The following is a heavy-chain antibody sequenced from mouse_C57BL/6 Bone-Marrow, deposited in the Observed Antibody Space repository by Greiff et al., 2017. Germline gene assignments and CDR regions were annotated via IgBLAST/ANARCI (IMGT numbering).Heavy chain of an antibody. V-gene: IGHV1-26*01. D-gene: IGHD1-1*01. CDR1: GYTFTDYY. CDR2: INPNNGGT. CDR3: ARGRYGSSLDY. J-gene: IGHJ2*01. Sequence: EVQLQQSGPELVKPGASVKISCKASGYTFTDYYMNWVKQSHGKSLEWIGDINPNNGGTSYNQKFKGKATLTVDKSSSTAYMELRSLTSEDSAVYYCARGRYGSSLDYWGQGTTLTVSS.